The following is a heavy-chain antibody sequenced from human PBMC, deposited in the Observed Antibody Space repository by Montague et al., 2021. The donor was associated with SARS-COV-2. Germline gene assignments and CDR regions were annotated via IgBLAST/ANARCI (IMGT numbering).Heavy chain of an antibody. V-gene: IGHV1-18*01. CDR2: INTYNGDT. D-gene: IGHD3-22*01. CDR3: ARADSSGYLWYFDY. CDR1: GYTFTTYG. J-gene: IGHJ4*02. Sequence: SVKVSCKASGYTFTTYGITWVRQAPGQGLEWMGWINTYNGDTVYAQKFQGRVTMTSDTSTSTAYMELRSLRSDDSAVFYCARADSSGYLWYFDYWGQGTLVIVSS.